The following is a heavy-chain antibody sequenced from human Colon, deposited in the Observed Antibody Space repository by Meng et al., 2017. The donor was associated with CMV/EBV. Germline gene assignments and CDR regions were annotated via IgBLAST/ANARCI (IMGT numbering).Heavy chain of an antibody. J-gene: IGHJ4*02. D-gene: IGHD2-2*01. Sequence: ASVKVSCKASGYNFTSYGISWVRQAPGQGLEWMGWISAYNGNTNYAQKLQGRVTMTTDTSTSTAYMELRSLRSDDTAVYYCARDRGELGYCSSTSCYRGEYFDYWGQGTLVTVSS. CDR3: ARDRGELGYCSSTSCYRGEYFDY. V-gene: IGHV1-18*01. CDR2: ISAYNGNT. CDR1: GYNFTSYG.